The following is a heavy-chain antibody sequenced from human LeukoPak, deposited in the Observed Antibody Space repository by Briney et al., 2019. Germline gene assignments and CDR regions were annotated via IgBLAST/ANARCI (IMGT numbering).Heavy chain of an antibody. Sequence: GGSLRLSCAASGFTFSSYSMNWVRQAPGKGLEWVSYISSSSSTIYYADSVKGRFTISRDNAKNSLYLQMNSLRAEDTAVYYCARDSMVRGANYYYMDVWGKGTTVTVSS. J-gene: IGHJ6*03. CDR1: GFTFSSYS. D-gene: IGHD3-10*01. CDR2: ISSSSSTI. CDR3: ARDSMVRGANYYYMDV. V-gene: IGHV3-48*01.